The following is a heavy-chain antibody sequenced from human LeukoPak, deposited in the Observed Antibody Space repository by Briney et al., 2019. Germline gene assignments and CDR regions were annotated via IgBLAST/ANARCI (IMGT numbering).Heavy chain of an antibody. D-gene: IGHD6-19*01. CDR1: GGTFSSYA. CDR3: ARGPLAGPGY. CDR2: IIPILGIA. J-gene: IGHJ4*02. V-gene: IGHV1-69*04. Sequence: ASVKVSCKASGGTFSSYAISWVRQAPGQGLEWMGRIIPILGIANYAQKFQGRVTMTRNTSISTAYMELSSLRSEDTAVYYCARGPLAGPGYWGQGTLVTVSS.